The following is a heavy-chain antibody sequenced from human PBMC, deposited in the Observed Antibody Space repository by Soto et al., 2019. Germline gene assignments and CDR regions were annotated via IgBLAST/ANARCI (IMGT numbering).Heavy chain of an antibody. Sequence: PSETLSLTCTVSGGSISSYSWSWIRQPPGKGLKWIGFIYNSGSTYYNSSLKSRVTISVDRSKNHFFLNLTSATAADTAVYYCATYRKFFQIWGQGTKVTVSS. CDR1: GGSISSYS. V-gene: IGHV4-59*04. CDR2: IYNSGST. CDR3: ATYRKFFQI. J-gene: IGHJ3*02.